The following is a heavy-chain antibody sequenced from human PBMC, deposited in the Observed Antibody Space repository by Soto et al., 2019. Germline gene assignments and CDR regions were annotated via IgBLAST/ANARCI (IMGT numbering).Heavy chain of an antibody. Sequence: QVQLQESGPGLVKPSQTLSLTCTVSGGSITSGDYYWSWIRQPPGKGLEWIGYIYYSGSTYYNPSLKSRVTISVDTAKNEFSLELRFVTAADTAVYYCARVTPPARDYDFWHGYYIHDYWGQGTLVTVSS. V-gene: IGHV4-30-4*01. J-gene: IGHJ4*02. D-gene: IGHD3-3*01. CDR1: GGSITSGDYY. CDR2: IYYSGST. CDR3: ARVTPPARDYDFWHGYYIHDY.